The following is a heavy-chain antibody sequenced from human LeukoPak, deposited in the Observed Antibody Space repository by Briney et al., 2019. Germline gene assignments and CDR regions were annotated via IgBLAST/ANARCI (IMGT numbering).Heavy chain of an antibody. CDR3: AREGVGGYTEAFDY. D-gene: IGHD5-12*01. CDR1: GFTFSSYS. V-gene: IGHV3-21*01. Sequence: GGSLRLSCAASGFTFSSYSMNWVRQAPGKGLEWVSSIDSSSRSIYYADSVKGRFTVSRDDAKNSLYLQMNSLRAEDTAVYYCAREGVGGYTEAFDYWGQGTLVTVSS. J-gene: IGHJ4*02. CDR2: IDSSSRSI.